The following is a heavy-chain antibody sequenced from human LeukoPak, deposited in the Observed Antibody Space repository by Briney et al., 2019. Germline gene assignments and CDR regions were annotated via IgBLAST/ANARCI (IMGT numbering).Heavy chain of an antibody. CDR2: ISGSGGST. Sequence: GGSLRLSCAASGFTFSSYWMSWVRQAPGKGLEWVSAISGSGGSTYYADSVKGRFTISRDNSKNTLYLQMNSLRAEDTAVYYCAKVGGTPYYDYVWGSYRDAFDIWGQGTMVTVSS. CDR1: GFTFSSYW. J-gene: IGHJ3*02. V-gene: IGHV3-23*01. CDR3: AKVGGTPYYDYVWGSYRDAFDI. D-gene: IGHD3-16*01.